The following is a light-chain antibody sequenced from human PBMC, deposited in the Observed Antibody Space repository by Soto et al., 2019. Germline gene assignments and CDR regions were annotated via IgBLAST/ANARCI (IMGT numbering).Light chain of an antibody. V-gene: IGKV2-28*01. CDR2: LAS. Sequence: DIVMTRSPLSLPVTPGEPASISCRSSQSLLQTNGYNYLDWYVQKPGQSPQLLIYLASSRASGVTDRFRGSRSGTDFTLEISRVEAEDVGVYYCMQAHQTPYTFGQGTKLEIK. J-gene: IGKJ2*01. CDR3: MQAHQTPYT. CDR1: QSLLQTNGYNY.